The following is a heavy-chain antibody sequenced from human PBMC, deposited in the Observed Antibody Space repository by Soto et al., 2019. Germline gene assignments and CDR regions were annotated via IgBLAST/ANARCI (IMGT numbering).Heavy chain of an antibody. CDR3: ARDGAYCSGASCYAGSNYYYMDV. Sequence: QVQLQESGPGLVKPSETLSVTCTVSGGSISRYYWSWIRQPPGKGLEWIGYIYYNGSTNYNPSLKRGATISVETYNNLSSLKLSSAAAADTAVYCWARDGAYCSGASCYAGSNYYYMDVWGKGTTVTVSS. D-gene: IGHD2-2*01. CDR1: GGSISRYY. CDR2: IYYNGST. V-gene: IGHV4-59*01. J-gene: IGHJ6*03.